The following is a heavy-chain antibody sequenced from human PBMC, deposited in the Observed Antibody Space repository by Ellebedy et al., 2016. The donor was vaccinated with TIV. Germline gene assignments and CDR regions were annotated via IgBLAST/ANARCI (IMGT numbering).Heavy chain of an antibody. CDR1: GYSISSGYY. Sequence: SETLSLTCTVSGYSISSGYYWGWIRQPPGKGLEWIGSIYYSGSTHYNPSLKSRVTMSVDTSKSQISLRLTSVTAADTAVYYCARWNGDWYAFEVWGQGTMVTVSS. CDR3: ARWNGDWYAFEV. J-gene: IGHJ3*01. V-gene: IGHV4-38-2*02. D-gene: IGHD1-1*01. CDR2: IYYSGST.